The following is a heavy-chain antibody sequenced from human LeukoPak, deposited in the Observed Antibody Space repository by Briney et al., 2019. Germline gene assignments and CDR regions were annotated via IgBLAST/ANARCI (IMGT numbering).Heavy chain of an antibody. CDR3: ARSDCGSDGCKLLNY. Sequence: SETLSLTCTVSGGSISSYYWGWIRQPPGKGLEWIGSIYYSGSAYYNPSLKSRVSISVDTSKNQFSLKLRSVTAADTATYYCARSDCGSDGCKLLNYWGQGILVTVSS. D-gene: IGHD2-21*01. CDR2: IYYSGSA. J-gene: IGHJ4*02. CDR1: GGSISSYY. V-gene: IGHV4-39*07.